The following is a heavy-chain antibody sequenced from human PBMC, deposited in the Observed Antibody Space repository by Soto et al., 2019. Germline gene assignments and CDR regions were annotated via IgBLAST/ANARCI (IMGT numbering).Heavy chain of an antibody. CDR1: GYTFTSYG. CDR2: ISAYNGNT. Sequence: QVQLVQSGTEVKKPGASVKVSCKASGYTFTSYGISWVRQAPGQGLEWMGWISAYNGNTNYAQKVQGRVTMTTDTPTSKGYMELRSLRSDDTAVYSCARVLVVWNDVSDFDYWGQGTLVTVSS. CDR3: ARVLVVWNDVSDFDY. V-gene: IGHV1-18*01. J-gene: IGHJ4*02. D-gene: IGHD1-1*01.